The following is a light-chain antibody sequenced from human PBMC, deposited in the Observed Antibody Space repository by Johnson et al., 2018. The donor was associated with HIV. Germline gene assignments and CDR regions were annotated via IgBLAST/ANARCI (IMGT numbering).Light chain of an antibody. CDR3: ATWVGSLTIVGV. Sequence: QSVLTQPPSVSAAPGQKVTISCSGSSSDMGNYAVSWYQQLPGTAPKLLIYENNKRPSGIPDRFSGSKSGTSATLGITGLQTGDEADYYCATWVGSLTIVGVFGTGTKVTVL. CDR1: SSDMGNYA. V-gene: IGLV1-51*02. CDR2: ENN. J-gene: IGLJ1*01.